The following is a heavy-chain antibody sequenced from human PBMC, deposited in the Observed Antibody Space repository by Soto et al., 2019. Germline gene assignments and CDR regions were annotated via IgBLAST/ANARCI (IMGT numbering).Heavy chain of an antibody. J-gene: IGHJ4*02. Sequence: QVQLQGSGPGQVKPSETLSLTYTVSGDSISDYFYWSWFRQPARKGLEWIGRIYTDGTTKYNPSLKSRVTLSLDKSKNQFSLRLSSVTAADTAVYYFAREVRGGFTGIFDQWGRGSRVTVSS. CDR3: AREVRGGFTGIFDQ. D-gene: IGHD2-15*01. CDR2: IYTDGTT. V-gene: IGHV4-4*07. CDR1: GDSISDYFY.